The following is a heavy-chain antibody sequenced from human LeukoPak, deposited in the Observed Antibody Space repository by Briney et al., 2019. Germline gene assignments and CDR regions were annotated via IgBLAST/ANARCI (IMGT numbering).Heavy chain of an antibody. J-gene: IGHJ4*01. CDR1: GFTSSTYA. CDR2: ISYDGSNK. CDR3: ARTHYYDSSAFDY. Sequence: GGSLRLSCAASGFTSSTYAIHWVHQAPGKELEWVAVISYDGSNKYYADSVKGRFTISRDNSKNTLYLQMNCLRAEDTAVYYCARTHYYDSSAFDYWGHGTLVTVSS. V-gene: IGHV3-30-3*01. D-gene: IGHD3-22*01.